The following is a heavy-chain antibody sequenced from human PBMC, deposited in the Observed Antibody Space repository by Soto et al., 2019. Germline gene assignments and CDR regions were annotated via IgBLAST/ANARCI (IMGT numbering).Heavy chain of an antibody. CDR2: ISSSGSTI. D-gene: IGHD3-10*01. CDR1: GFTFSDYY. V-gene: IGHV3-11*01. J-gene: IGHJ3*02. Sequence: QVQLVESGGGLVKPGGSLRLSCAASGFTFSDYYMSWIRQAPGKGLEWVSYISSSGSTIYYADSVKGRFTISRDNAKNSLYLQMNSLRAEDTAVYYCASSNLYYYGSGSYSDDAFDIWGQGTMVTVSS. CDR3: ASSNLYYYGSGSYSDDAFDI.